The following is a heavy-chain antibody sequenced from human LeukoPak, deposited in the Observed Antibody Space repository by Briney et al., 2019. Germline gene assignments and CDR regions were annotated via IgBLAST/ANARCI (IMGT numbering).Heavy chain of an antibody. V-gene: IGHV3-66*01. D-gene: IGHD2-15*01. CDR2: VYSGGGT. Sequence: GGSLRLSCAASGFTVSSNYMTWVRQAPGKGLEWVSIVYSGGGTYYADSVKGRFTISRDNSKNTLYLQVNSLRAEDTAVYYCASPYCSGDSCYSGYWGQGTLVTVSS. J-gene: IGHJ4*02. CDR1: GFTVSSNY. CDR3: ASPYCSGDSCYSGY.